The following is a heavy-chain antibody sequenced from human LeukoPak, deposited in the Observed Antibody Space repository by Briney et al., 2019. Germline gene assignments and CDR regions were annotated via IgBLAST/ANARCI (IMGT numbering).Heavy chain of an antibody. V-gene: IGHV3-48*03. J-gene: IGHJ4*02. CDR1: GFTFSSYE. CDR3: ARAAYYYGSGSYIYYFDY. CDR2: ISSSGSTI. Sequence: PGGSLRLSCAASGFTFSSYEMNWVRQAPGKGLEWVSYISSSGSTIYYADSVKGRFTISRDNAKNSLYLQMNSLRAEDTAVYYCARAAYYYGSGSYIYYFDYWGQGTLVTVSS. D-gene: IGHD3-10*01.